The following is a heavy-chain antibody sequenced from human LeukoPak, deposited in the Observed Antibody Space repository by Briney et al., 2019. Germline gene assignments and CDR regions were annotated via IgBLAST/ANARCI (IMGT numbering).Heavy chain of an antibody. Sequence: VASVKVSCKASGYTFTSYDINWVRQATGQGLEWMGWMNPNSGNTGYAQKFQGRVTMTRNTSISTAYMELSSLRSEDTAVYYCARSARYPGSFDPWGQGTLVTVSS. CDR1: GYTFTSYD. CDR3: ARSARYPGSFDP. J-gene: IGHJ5*02. V-gene: IGHV1-8*01. D-gene: IGHD3-9*01. CDR2: MNPNSGNT.